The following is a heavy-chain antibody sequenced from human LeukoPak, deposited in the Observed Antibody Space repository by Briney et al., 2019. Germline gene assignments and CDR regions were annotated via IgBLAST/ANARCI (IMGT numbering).Heavy chain of an antibody. J-gene: IGHJ4*02. V-gene: IGHV1-2*02. D-gene: IGHD4-11*01. CDR2: INPNSGET. Sequence: GASVKVSCKTSGYTFTDYYIHWVRQAPGQGLGWMGWINPNSGETNSAQKFQGRVTMTGDTSISTAYMELRRVTSDDTAVYYCARDRDYSNTERGFDYWGQGTPVTVSS. CDR3: ARDRDYSNTERGFDY. CDR1: GYTFTDYY.